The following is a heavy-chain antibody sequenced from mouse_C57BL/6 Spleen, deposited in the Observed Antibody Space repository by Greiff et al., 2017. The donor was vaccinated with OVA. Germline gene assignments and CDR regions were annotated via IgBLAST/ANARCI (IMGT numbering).Heavy chain of an antibody. CDR3: ARPAMDY. CDR2: ISYDGSN. Sequence: DVQLQESGPGLVKPSQSLSLTCSVTGYSITSGYYWNWIRQFPGNKLEWMGYISYDGSNNYNPSLKNRISITRDTSKNQFFLKLNSVTTEDTATYYCARPAMDYWGQGTSVTVSS. V-gene: IGHV3-6*01. J-gene: IGHJ4*01. CDR1: GYSITSGYY.